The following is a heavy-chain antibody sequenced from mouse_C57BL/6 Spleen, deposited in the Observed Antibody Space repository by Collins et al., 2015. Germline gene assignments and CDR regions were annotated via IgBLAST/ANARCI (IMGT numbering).Heavy chain of an antibody. D-gene: IGHD2-4*01. CDR1: GYTFTSYW. Sequence: QVQLQQPGAELVKPGASVKLSCKASGYTFTSYWMHWVKQRPGQGLEWIGMIHPNSGSTNYNEKLKSKATLTVDKSSSTAYMQLNSLTSEDSAVYFCARSQRYDDYDKYFDVWGTGTTVTVSS. V-gene: IGHV1-64*01. CDR3: ARSQRYDDYDKYFDV. CDR2: IHPNSGST. J-gene: IGHJ1*03.